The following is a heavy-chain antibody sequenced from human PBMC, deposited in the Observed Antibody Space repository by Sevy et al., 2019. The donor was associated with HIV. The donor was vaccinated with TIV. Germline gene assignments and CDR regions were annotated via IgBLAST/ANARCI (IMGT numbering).Heavy chain of an antibody. J-gene: IGHJ4*02. V-gene: IGHV3-30-3*01. CDR3: ARDLYSSGWYGGLRY. CDR2: ISYDGSNK. D-gene: IGHD6-19*01. Sequence: GGSLRLSCAASGFTFSSYAMHWVRQAPGKGLEWVAVISYDGSNKYYADSVKGRFTISRDNSKNTLYLQMNSLGAEDTAVYYCARDLYSSGWYGGLRYWGQGTLVTVSS. CDR1: GFTFSSYA.